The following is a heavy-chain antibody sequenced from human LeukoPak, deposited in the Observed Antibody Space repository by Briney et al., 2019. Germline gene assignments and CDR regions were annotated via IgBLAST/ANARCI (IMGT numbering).Heavy chain of an antibody. CDR3: ARETSSGWYIPL. J-gene: IGHJ4*02. CDR2: INRDIRPI. V-gene: IGHV3-48*02. Sequence: GGSLRLSCAASGFTFSSYSMNWVRQAPGKGLEWITYINRDIRPIYYADSVKGRFIISRDNAKDSLFLQMNRLRDEDTAVYYCARETSSGWYIPLWGQGTLVTVSS. CDR1: GFTFSSYS. D-gene: IGHD6-19*01.